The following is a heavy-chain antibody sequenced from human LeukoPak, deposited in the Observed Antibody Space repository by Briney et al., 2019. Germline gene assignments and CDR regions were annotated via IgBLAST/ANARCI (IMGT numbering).Heavy chain of an antibody. V-gene: IGHV3-53*01. CDR2: IYSGGST. Sequence: GGSLRLSCAASGFTVSSNYMSWVRQAPGKGLEWVSVIYSGGSTYYADSVKGRFTISRDNSKNTLYLQMNSLRAEDTAVYYCARDPVGATGDPAYYFDYWGQGTLVTVSS. J-gene: IGHJ4*02. CDR1: GFTVSSNY. D-gene: IGHD1-26*01. CDR3: ARDPVGATGDPAYYFDY.